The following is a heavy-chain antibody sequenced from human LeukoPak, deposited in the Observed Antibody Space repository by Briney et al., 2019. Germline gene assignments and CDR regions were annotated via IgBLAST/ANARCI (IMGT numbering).Heavy chain of an antibody. V-gene: IGHV3-48*03. CDR3: ARPGLWFGEDDAFDI. CDR2: ISDSGSRI. J-gene: IGHJ3*02. CDR1: GFTFSSYD. Sequence: GGSLRLSCAASGFTFSSYDMNWVRQAPGKGLEWISYISDSGSRIYYADSVKGRFTISRDNAKNSLYLQMNGLRAEDTAVYYCARPGLWFGEDDAFDIWGQGTMVTVSS. D-gene: IGHD3-10*01.